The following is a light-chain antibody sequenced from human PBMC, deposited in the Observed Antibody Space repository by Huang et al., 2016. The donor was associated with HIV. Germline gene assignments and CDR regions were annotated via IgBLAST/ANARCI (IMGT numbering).Light chain of an antibody. V-gene: IGKV1-33*01. CDR2: DAS. Sequence: DIQMTQSPSSLSASVGDRVHITCQASQDISNYLNWYQQKQGKAPKVLIYDASNFETGVPSRFSGSGSGTDFTFTISSLQPEDIATYYCQQYRNLPITFGQGTRLEIK. CDR3: QQYRNLPIT. J-gene: IGKJ5*01. CDR1: QDISNY.